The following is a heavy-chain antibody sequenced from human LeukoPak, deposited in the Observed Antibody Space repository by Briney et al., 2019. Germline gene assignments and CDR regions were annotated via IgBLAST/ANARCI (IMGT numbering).Heavy chain of an antibody. CDR3: ARVYGSGWYNWFDP. CDR1: GGSISSYY. D-gene: IGHD6-13*01. J-gene: IGHJ5*02. Sequence: PSETLSLICTVSGGSISSYYWSWIRQPAGKGLEWIGRIYTSGSTNYNPSLKSRVTMSVDTSKNQFSLKLSSVTAADTAVYYCARVYGSGWYNWFDPWGQGTLVTVSS. CDR2: IYTSGST. V-gene: IGHV4-4*07.